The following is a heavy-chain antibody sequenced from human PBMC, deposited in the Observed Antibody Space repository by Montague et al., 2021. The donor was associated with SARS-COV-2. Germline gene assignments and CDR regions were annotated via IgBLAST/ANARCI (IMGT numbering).Heavy chain of an antibody. D-gene: IGHD2-21*01. CDR2: VYESGRP. CDR1: GDSISSSIDY. V-gene: IGHV4-39*01. Sequence: SETLSLTCTVSGDSISSSIDYWGWIRQPPGKGLEWIGSVYESGRPYYTPYLKGPVTVSVDTSQNRFSLKLRSVTAADTAVYYCGRFPGVLWGADGTGPSDYWGQGTLVTVSS. CDR3: GRFPGVLWGADGTGPSDY. J-gene: IGHJ4*02.